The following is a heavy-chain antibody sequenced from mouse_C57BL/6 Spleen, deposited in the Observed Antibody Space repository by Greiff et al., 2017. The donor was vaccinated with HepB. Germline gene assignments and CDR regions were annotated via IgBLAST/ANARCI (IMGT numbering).Heavy chain of an antibody. D-gene: IGHD4-1*01. CDR1: GFTFSSYA. V-gene: IGHV5-4*01. CDR2: ISDGGSYT. J-gene: IGHJ1*03. CDR3: ARDPGTEYFDV. Sequence: EVMLVESGGGLVKPGGSLKLSCAASGFTFSSYAMSWVRQTPEKRLEWVATISDGGSYTYYPDNVKGRFTISRDNAKNNLDLQMSHLKSEDTAMYYCARDPGTEYFDVWGTGTTVTVSS.